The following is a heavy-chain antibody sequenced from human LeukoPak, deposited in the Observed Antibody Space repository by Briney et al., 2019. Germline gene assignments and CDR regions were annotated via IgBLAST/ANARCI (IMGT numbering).Heavy chain of an antibody. V-gene: IGHV3-21*01. D-gene: IGHD2-15*01. CDR1: GFSFSSYS. Sequence: GGSLRLSCAASGFSFSSYSMNWVRRAPGKGLEWVSSISSSSNYIYYAGSVKGRFTISRDNAKNSLYLQMSSLRAEDTAVYYCAISSGGSCYQWGQGTLVTVSS. J-gene: IGHJ4*02. CDR2: ISSSSNYI. CDR3: AISSGGSCYQ.